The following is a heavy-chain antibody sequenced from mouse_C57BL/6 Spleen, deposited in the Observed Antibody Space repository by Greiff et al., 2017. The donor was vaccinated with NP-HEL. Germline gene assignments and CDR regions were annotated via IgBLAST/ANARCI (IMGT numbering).Heavy chain of an antibody. Sequence: QVQLQQSGPELVKPGASVKISCKASGYAFSSSWMNWVKQRPGTGLEWIGRIYPGDGDTNYNGKFKGKATLTADKSSSTAYMQLSSLTSEDSAVYFCAYYYGSSVYWYFDVWGTGTTVTVSS. J-gene: IGHJ1*03. CDR2: IYPGDGDT. V-gene: IGHV1-82*01. CDR3: AYYYGSSVYWYFDV. D-gene: IGHD1-1*01. CDR1: GYAFSSSW.